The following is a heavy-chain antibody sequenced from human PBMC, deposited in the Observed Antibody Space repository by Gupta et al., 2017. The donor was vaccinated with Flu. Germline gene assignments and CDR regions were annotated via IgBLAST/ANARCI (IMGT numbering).Heavy chain of an antibody. Sequence: EVQLVESGGGLVQPGGSLRLSCAASGFTFSSYDMHWVRQATGKGLEWVSAIGTAGDTYYPGSVNGRFTISRENAKNSLYLQMNSLRAGDTAVYYCARATGSGQTFDYWGQGTLVTVSS. CDR1: GFTFSSYD. D-gene: IGHD2-8*02. CDR3: ARATGSGQTFDY. J-gene: IGHJ4*02. V-gene: IGHV3-13*04. CDR2: IGTAGDT.